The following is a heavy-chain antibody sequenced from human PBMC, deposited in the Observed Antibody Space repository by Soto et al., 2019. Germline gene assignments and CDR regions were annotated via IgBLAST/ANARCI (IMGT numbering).Heavy chain of an antibody. CDR2: IFSNGNT. V-gene: IGHV4-59*08. Sequence: SETLSLTCTVSGDSIISYYWGWIRQSPGKGLEWIGHIFSNGNTNYNPSLKSPVTISVDTSKNQFSLKLNSVTAADPAVYYCARRSPGSYSFDYWGQGTQVT. CDR1: GDSIISYY. CDR3: ARRSPGSYSFDY. J-gene: IGHJ4*02. D-gene: IGHD1-26*01.